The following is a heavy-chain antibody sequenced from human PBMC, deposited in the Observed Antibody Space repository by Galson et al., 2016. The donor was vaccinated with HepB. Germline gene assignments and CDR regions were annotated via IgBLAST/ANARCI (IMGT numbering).Heavy chain of an antibody. Sequence: SLRLSCAASGFTFSKYGMHWVRQAPGKGLEWVAVIWHDGNNKYYADSVKGRFTIARDNSQSTLYLQMNNLRAEDTALYYCARDLNTAVFNVANFDNWGQVTLVTVSS. CDR3: ARDLNTAVFNVANFDN. D-gene: IGHD6-19*01. J-gene: IGHJ4*02. CDR1: GFTFSKYG. V-gene: IGHV3-33*01. CDR2: IWHDGNNK.